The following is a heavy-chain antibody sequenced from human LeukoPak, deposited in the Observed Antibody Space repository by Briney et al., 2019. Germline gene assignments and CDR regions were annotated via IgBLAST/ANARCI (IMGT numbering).Heavy chain of an antibody. D-gene: IGHD4-17*01. CDR3: ARLYGDGFYYYYYYMDV. V-gene: IGHV4-34*01. J-gene: IGHJ6*03. Sequence: SETLSLTCAVYGGSFSGYYWSWIRQPPGEGLEWIGEINHSGSTNYNPSLKGRVTISVDTSKNQFSLKLSSVTAADTAVYYCARLYGDGFYYYYYYMDVWGKGTTVTVSS. CDR1: GGSFSGYY. CDR2: INHSGST.